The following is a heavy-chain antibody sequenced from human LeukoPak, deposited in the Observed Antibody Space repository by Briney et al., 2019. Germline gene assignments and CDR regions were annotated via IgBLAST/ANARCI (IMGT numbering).Heavy chain of an antibody. J-gene: IGHJ4*02. CDR1: GGSISSYY. V-gene: IGHV4-59*01. CDR3: ARGANGLDCGDYDYFDY. CDR2: IYYSGST. D-gene: IGHD4-17*01. Sequence: SETLSLTCTVSGGSISSYYWSWIRQPPGKGLEWIGYIYYSGSTNYNPSLKSRVTISVDTSKNQFSLKLSSVTAADTAVYYCARGANGLDCGDYDYFDYWGQGTLVTVSS.